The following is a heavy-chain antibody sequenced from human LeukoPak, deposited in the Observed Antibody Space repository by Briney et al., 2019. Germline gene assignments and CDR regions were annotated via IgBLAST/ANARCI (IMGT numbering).Heavy chain of an antibody. CDR1: GGSISSYY. J-gene: IGHJ4*02. D-gene: IGHD3/OR15-3a*01. Sequence: SETLSLTCAVAGGSISSYYWSWIRQPPGKGLEWIGYIYYSGSTNYNPSLKSRVTISVDTSKNQFSLKLSSVTAADTAVYYCARTIYDFYAFDIWGQGTLVTVSS. CDR3: ARTIYDFYAFDI. CDR2: IYYSGST. V-gene: IGHV4-59*12.